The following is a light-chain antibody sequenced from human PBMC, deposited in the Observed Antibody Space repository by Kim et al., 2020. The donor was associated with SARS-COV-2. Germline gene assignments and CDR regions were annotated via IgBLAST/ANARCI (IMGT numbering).Light chain of an antibody. Sequence: APGKTARITCGGNNIGSKSVHGYQQKPGQAHVLVIYYDSDRPSGIPERFSGSNSETTATLTISRVEAGDEADYYCQVWDSSSDHWVFGGGTQLTVL. V-gene: IGLV3-21*04. CDR1: NIGSKS. CDR2: YDS. J-gene: IGLJ3*02. CDR3: QVWDSSSDHWV.